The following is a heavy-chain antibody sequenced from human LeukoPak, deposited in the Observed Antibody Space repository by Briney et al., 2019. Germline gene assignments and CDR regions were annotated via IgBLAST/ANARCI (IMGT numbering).Heavy chain of an antibody. Sequence: ASVKVSCKASGYTFTGCYMHWVRQAPGQGLEWMGWINPNSGGTNYAQKFQGRVTMTRDTSISTAYMELSRLRSDDTAVYYCARAYEYCSGGSCYSWFDPWGQGTLVTVSS. CDR3: ARAYEYCSGGSCYSWFDP. D-gene: IGHD2-15*01. V-gene: IGHV1-2*02. CDR2: INPNSGGT. J-gene: IGHJ5*02. CDR1: GYTFTGCY.